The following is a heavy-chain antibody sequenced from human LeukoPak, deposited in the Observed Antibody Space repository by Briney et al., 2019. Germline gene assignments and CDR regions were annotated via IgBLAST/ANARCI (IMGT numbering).Heavy chain of an antibody. CDR1: GFTFTTYW. CDR3: AKDLGYDYVWGEGNLYDY. Sequence: PGESLRLSCAASGFTFTTYWMSWVRQAPGKGLEWVANIQQDGTEKYYVDSVKGRFTISRDNAKNSLYLQMNSLRVEDTAVYYCAKDLGYDYVWGEGNLYDYWGQGILVTVSS. CDR2: IQQDGTEK. J-gene: IGHJ4*02. V-gene: IGHV3-7*03. D-gene: IGHD3-16*01.